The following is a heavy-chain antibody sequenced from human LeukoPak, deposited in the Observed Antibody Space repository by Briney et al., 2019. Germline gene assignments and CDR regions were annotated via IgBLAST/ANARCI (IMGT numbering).Heavy chain of an antibody. Sequence: ASVKVSCKASGYTFTSYGISWVRQAPGQGLEWMGWISAYNGNTNYAQKLQGRVTMTTDTSTSTAYMELRSLRSDDTAVYYCVTTVGELLNLYYYYYYMDVWGKGTTVTVSS. D-gene: IGHD3-10*01. CDR1: GYTFTSYG. V-gene: IGHV1-18*01. CDR2: ISAYNGNT. CDR3: VTTVGELLNLYYYYYYMDV. J-gene: IGHJ6*03.